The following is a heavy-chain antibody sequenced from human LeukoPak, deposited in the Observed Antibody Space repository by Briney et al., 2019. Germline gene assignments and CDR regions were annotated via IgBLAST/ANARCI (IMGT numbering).Heavy chain of an antibody. CDR2: IQNDGSDK. CDR1: GFMFTAHD. J-gene: IGHJ4*02. V-gene: IGHV3-30*02. CDR3: AKPSGSGVDY. D-gene: IGHD1-26*01. Sequence: GGSLRLSCGASGFMFTAHDMHWVRQAPGKGLEWVAFIQNDGSDKYYADSVKGRFTISRDSSKNTLYLQMNSLRREDTAVYFCAKPSGSGVDYWGQGTRVTVSS.